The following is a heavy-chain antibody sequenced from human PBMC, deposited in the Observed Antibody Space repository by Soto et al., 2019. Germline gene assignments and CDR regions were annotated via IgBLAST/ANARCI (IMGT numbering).Heavy chain of an antibody. D-gene: IGHD6-13*01. J-gene: IGHJ6*02. CDR1: GFTFSSYW. V-gene: IGHV3-23*01. CDR2: INGNGGRT. CDR3: AKGALDSSSWTDYYYYYYGMDV. Sequence: GGSLRLSCAASGFTFSSYWMSWVRQAPGKGLEWVATINGNGGRTYYADSVKGRFTISRDNSKNTLYLQMNSLRAEDTAVYYCAKGALDSSSWTDYYYYYYGMDVWGQGTTVTVSS.